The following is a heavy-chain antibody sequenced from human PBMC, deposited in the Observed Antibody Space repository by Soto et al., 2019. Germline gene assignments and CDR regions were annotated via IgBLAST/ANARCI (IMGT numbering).Heavy chain of an antibody. V-gene: IGHV3-23*01. CDR1: GFTFSSYA. Sequence: PGGSLRLSCAASGFTFSSYAMSWVRQAPGKGLEWVSAISGGGGSTYYADSVKGRFTISRDNSKNTLYLQMNSLRAEDTAVYYCAKGGQGYCSGGSCCDPNYYYYYYMDVWGKGTTVTVSS. CDR3: AKGGQGYCSGGSCCDPNYYYYYYMDV. J-gene: IGHJ6*03. CDR2: ISGGGGST. D-gene: IGHD2-15*01.